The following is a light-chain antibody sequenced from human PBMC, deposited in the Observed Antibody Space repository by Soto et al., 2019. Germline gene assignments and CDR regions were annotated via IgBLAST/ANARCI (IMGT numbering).Light chain of an antibody. Sequence: QSALTQPASVSGSPGQSITISCTGTSSGVGGYNYVSWYQQPPGKAPKLMIYDVSNRPSGVSNRFSGSKSGNTASLTISGLQAEDEADYYCSSYTSSSTLVFGGGTKLTVL. CDR2: DVS. CDR3: SSYTSSSTLV. J-gene: IGLJ2*01. V-gene: IGLV2-14*01. CDR1: SSGVGGYNY.